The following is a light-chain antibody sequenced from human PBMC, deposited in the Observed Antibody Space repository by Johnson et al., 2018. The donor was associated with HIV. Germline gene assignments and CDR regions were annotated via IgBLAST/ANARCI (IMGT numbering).Light chain of an antibody. CDR2: ENN. V-gene: IGLV1-51*02. CDR1: SSNIGNNY. J-gene: IGLJ1*01. CDR3: GTWDSSLSAGGYV. Sequence: QSVLTQPPSVSAAPGQKVTISCSGSSSNIGNNYVSWYQQLPGTAPKLLIYENNKRPSGIPDRFSGSKSGTSATLSITGLPTGDEADYYCGTWDSSLSAGGYVFGTGTKVTVL.